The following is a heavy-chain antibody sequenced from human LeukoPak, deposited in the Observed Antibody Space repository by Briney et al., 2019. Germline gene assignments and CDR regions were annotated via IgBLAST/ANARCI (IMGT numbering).Heavy chain of an antibody. D-gene: IGHD5-18*01. CDR3: AKGQAYSYGLYYYYGMDV. Sequence: GRSLRLSCAASGFTFSSYGMHWVRQAPGKGLEWVAVISYDGSNKYYADSVKGRFTISRDNSKNTLYLQMNSLRAEDTAVYYCAKGQAYSYGLYYYYGMDVWGQGTTVTVSS. CDR1: GFTFSSYG. CDR2: ISYDGSNK. V-gene: IGHV3-30*18. J-gene: IGHJ6*02.